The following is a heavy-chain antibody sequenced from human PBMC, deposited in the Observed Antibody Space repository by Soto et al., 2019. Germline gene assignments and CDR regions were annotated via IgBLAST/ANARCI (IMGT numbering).Heavy chain of an antibody. J-gene: IGHJ4*02. Sequence: SETLSLTCTVSGGSISSYYWSWIRQPPGKGLEWIGYIYYSGSTNYNPSLKSRVTISVDTSKNQFSLKLSSVTAADTAVYYCERGPSIAVPLADYWGQETLVTVSS. CDR1: GGSISSYY. D-gene: IGHD2-2*01. CDR2: IYYSGST. V-gene: IGHV4-59*01. CDR3: ERGPSIAVPLADY.